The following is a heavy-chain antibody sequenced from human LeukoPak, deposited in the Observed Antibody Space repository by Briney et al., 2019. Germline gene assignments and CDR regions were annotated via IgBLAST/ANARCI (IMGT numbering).Heavy chain of an antibody. CDR1: GGILNSYT. CDR3: ARDGLPGDGMDV. V-gene: IGHV1-69*08. CDR2: FIPILDKA. D-gene: IGHD7-27*01. J-gene: IGHJ6*02. Sequence: ASVKVSCKASGGILNSYTVSWVRQAPGKRFEWMGRFIPILDKADYSQRFRGRVTISADKSTTTVYMEVHRLRSDDTAVYYCARDGLPGDGMDVWGQGTTVTVSS.